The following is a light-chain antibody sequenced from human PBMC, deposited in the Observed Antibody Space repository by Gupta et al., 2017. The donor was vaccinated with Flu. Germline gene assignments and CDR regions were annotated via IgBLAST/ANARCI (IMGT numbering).Light chain of an antibody. V-gene: IGKV1-16*01. J-gene: IGKJ2*01. CDR1: QDITNS. CDR2: AAS. CDR3: QQYYDNPPT. Sequence: DIQMTQSPSSLSAFVGDRVTITCRASQDITNSLVWFQQKAGKAPKSMIFAASTLQSGVPSRFSGGGSGKXFTLTIXSLQPEDFATYYCQQYYDNPPTFGXGTKLGIK.